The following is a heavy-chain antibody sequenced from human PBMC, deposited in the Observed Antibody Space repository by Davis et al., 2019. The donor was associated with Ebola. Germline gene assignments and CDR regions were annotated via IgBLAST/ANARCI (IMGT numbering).Heavy chain of an antibody. CDR2: IYYSAST. CDR3: ARSSGGSIDY. V-gene: IGHV4-34*01. J-gene: IGHJ4*02. D-gene: IGHD3-16*01. Sequence: PSETLSLTCAVYDGSFSGYYWSWIRQPPGQGLAWIGSIYYSASTYYNPSLKSRVTISVDTSKNPFSLKLSSVTAADTAVYYCARSSGGSIDYWGQGTLVTVSS. CDR1: DGSFSGYY.